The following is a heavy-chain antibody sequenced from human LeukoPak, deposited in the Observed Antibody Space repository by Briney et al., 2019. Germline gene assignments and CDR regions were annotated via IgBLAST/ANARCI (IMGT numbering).Heavy chain of an antibody. CDR3: VRGGEIGFDS. Sequence: GGSLRLSCAASGFTFSRHDMHWVRQATGKGLEWISSIGTGGNTYYIGSVKGRFTISRENAKSSLYLQMNSLRAGDTAVYYCVRGGEIGFDSWGQGTLVTVSS. CDR1: GFTFSRHD. J-gene: IGHJ5*01. V-gene: IGHV3-13*04. D-gene: IGHD3-16*01. CDR2: IGTGGNT.